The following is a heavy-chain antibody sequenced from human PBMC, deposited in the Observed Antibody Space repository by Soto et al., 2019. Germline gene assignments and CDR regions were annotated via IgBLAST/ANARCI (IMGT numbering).Heavy chain of an antibody. V-gene: IGHV1-2*02. CDR1: GYTFTGYY. CDR3: ARGRGAPPPAHWFDP. CDR2: INPNSGGT. J-gene: IGHJ5*02. Sequence: ASVKVSCKDSGYTFTGYYMHWVRQAPGQGLEWMGWINPNSGGTNYAQKFQGRVTMTRDTSISTAYMELSRLRSDDTAVYYCARGRGAPPPAHWFDPCGHRTLFPVS. D-gene: IGHD1-26*01.